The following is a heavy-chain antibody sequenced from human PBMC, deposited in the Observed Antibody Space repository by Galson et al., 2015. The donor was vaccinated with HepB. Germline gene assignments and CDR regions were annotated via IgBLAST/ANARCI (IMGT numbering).Heavy chain of an antibody. J-gene: IGHJ6*02. D-gene: IGHD4-17*01. V-gene: IGHV5-51*03. CDR3: AKKFSTVSTRLYFYRMDV. Sequence: SGAEVKKPGESLKISCKGSGYSFTTYWIGWVRQMPGKGLEWMGIIYPGDSDTRYSPSFQGQVTISADKSISTAYLQWSNLKASDTAVYYCAKKFSTVSTRLYFYRMDVWGQGTTVIVSS. CDR1: GYSFTTYW. CDR2: IYPGDSDT.